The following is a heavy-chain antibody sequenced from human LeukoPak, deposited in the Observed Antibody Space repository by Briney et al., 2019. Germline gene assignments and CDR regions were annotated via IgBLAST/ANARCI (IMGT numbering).Heavy chain of an antibody. CDR2: INHSGST. D-gene: IGHD4-17*01. CDR1: GGSFSGYY. Sequence: NPSETLSLTCAVYGGSFSGYYWSWIRQPPGKGLEWIGEINHSGSTNYNPSLKSRVTISVDTSKNQFSLKLSSVTAADTAVYYCARVPRRGRLRNTYFDYWGQGTLVTVSS. J-gene: IGHJ4*02. V-gene: IGHV4-34*01. CDR3: ARVPRRGRLRNTYFDY.